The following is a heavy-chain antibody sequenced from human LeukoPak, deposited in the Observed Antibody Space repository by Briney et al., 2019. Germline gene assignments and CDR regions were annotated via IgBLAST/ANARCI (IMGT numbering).Heavy chain of an antibody. CDR2: LNAGNHNT. CDR3: ARYYFDL. CDR1: GYTSTNYA. J-gene: IGHJ4*02. V-gene: IGHV1-3*01. Sequence: ASVKVSCKASGYTSTNYAIHWVRQAPGQRFEWMGWLNAGNHNTRYSQKFQGRVTITGDTSASTIFMELSSLRSEDTAVYYCARYYFDLWGQGTLVTVSS.